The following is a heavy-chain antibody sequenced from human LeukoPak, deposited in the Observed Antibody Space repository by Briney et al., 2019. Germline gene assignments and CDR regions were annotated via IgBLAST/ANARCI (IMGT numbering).Heavy chain of an antibody. CDR2: INPSGSST. D-gene: IGHD1-26*01. Sequence: ASVRVSCKASGYTFTSYYMHWVRQAPGQGLEWMGLINPSGSSTSYAQKFQGRLSLTRDMSTSTDYMELSSLRSEDTAVYYCARDNSVGDTAWWFDPWGQGTLVTVSS. V-gene: IGHV1-46*01. CDR1: GYTFTSYY. J-gene: IGHJ5*02. CDR3: ARDNSVGDTAWWFDP.